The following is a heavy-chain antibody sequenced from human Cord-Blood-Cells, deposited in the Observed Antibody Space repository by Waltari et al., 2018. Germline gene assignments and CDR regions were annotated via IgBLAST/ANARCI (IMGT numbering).Heavy chain of an antibody. CDR3: AAREYSGSYYVSWYLDL. Sequence: GKGLEWIGEINHSGSTNYNPSLKSRVTISVDTSKIQFSLKLSSVTAAGTAVYYCAAREYSGSYYVSWYLDLWGRGTLVTVSS. D-gene: IGHD1-26*01. CDR2: INHSGST. V-gene: IGHV4-34*01. J-gene: IGHJ2*01.